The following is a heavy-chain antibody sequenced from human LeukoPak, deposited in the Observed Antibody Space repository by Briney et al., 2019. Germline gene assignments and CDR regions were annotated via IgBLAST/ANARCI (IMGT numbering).Heavy chain of an antibody. J-gene: IGHJ4*02. CDR3: ARRLGGTSTGFDY. V-gene: IGHV4-59*08. CDR1: GGSISSYY. D-gene: IGHD2-2*01. CDR2: IHYSRST. Sequence: KPSETLSLTCTVSGGSISSYYWSWIRQPPGKGLEWIGSIHYSRSTTYNPSLKSRVTISVDTSKNQFSLKLSSVTAADTAVYYCARRLGGTSTGFDYWGQGTLVTVSS.